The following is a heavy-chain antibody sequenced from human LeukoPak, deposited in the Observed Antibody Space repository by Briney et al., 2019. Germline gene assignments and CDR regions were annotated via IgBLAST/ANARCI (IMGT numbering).Heavy chain of an antibody. CDR2: IYYSGST. CDR1: GGSFTGYY. D-gene: IGHD1-26*01. J-gene: IGHJ4*02. CDR3: PRRGILHHRGDY. V-gene: IGHV4-39*01. Sequence: SETLSLTCAVSGGSFTGYYWSWIRQPPGKGLEWIGSIYYSGSTYYNPSLQRRVTISVDTSKNQSSLKLSSVTAGDTAVYYCPRRGILHHRGDYWGERTLVTVSS.